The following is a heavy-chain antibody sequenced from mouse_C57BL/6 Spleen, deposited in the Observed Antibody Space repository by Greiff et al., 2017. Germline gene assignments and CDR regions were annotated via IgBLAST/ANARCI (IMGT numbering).Heavy chain of an antibody. Sequence: EVMLVESGGGLVKPGGSLKLSCAASGFTFSDYGMHWVRQAPEKGLEWVAYISSGSSTIYYADTVKGRFTIARDKAKNTLFLQMTRLRSEDTAMYYCARGYYAMDYWGQGTSVTVSS. V-gene: IGHV5-17*01. J-gene: IGHJ4*01. CDR3: ARGYYAMDY. CDR2: ISSGSSTI. CDR1: GFTFSDYG.